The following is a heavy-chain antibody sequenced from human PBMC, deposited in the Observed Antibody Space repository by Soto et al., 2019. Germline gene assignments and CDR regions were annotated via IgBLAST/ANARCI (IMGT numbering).Heavy chain of an antibody. CDR3: AVDPVAGTHY. CDR1: GFSLSPGGRQ. Sequence: SGPTLVNPTHTLTLICTFSGFSLSPGGRQVSGLRQAPVKALEWIDHIDWDDVKFYITTLRDRLTISKDPYINRVVPTMTNMDHLDTAPYYCAVDPVAGTHYWGQGTLVTVSS. V-gene: IGHV2-70D*14. D-gene: IGHD6-19*01. CDR2: IDWDDVK. J-gene: IGHJ4*02.